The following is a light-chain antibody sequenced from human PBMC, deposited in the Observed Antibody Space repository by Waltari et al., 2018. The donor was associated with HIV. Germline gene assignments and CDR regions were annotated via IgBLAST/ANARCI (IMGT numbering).Light chain of an antibody. V-gene: IGLV2-14*01. CDR3: GSYTSSSTLV. CDR1: SSDVGGYHY. Sequence: QSALAQPASVSGSPGPSITISCTGTSSDVGGYHYVSWYQQYAGKAPKLMIYDVSNRPSGVSNRFSGSKSGNTASLTISGLQTEDEADYYCGSYTSSSTLVFGTGTKVTVL. CDR2: DVS. J-gene: IGLJ1*01.